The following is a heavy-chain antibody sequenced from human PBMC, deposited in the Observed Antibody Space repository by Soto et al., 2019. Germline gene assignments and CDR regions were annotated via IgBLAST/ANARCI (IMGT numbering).Heavy chain of an antibody. CDR1: GGTFSSYA. Sequence: GASVKVSFKASGGTFSSYAISWLRQAPGQGLEWMGGIIPIFGTANYAQKFQGRVTITADESTSTAYMELSSLRSEDTAVYYCALDYDSSGYYYRPDAFDIWGQGTMVT. CDR2: IIPIFGTA. CDR3: ALDYDSSGYYYRPDAFDI. D-gene: IGHD3-22*01. V-gene: IGHV1-69*13. J-gene: IGHJ3*02.